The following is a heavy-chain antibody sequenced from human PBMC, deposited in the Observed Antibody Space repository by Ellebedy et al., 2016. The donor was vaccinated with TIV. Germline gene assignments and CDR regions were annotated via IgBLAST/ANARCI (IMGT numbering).Heavy chain of an antibody. CDR3: ARLRPIQLIV. CDR2: IYHSGTT. Sequence: SETLSLTXAVSGGSISSNNWWSWVRPPPGKGLEWIGQIYHSGTTNYNPSLKSRVTISVDKSNNQFSLNLSSVTAADTAVYYCARLRPIQLIVWGQGTLVTVSS. J-gene: IGHJ4*02. V-gene: IGHV4-4*02. CDR1: GGSISSNNW. D-gene: IGHD5-18*01.